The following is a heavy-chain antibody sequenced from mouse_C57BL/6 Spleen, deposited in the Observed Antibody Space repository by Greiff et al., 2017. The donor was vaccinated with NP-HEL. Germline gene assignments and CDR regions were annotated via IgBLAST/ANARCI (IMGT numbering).Heavy chain of an antibody. CDR2: IYPGSGNT. J-gene: IGHJ2*01. CDR3: AREGSLYSNYFY. CDR1: GYTFTDYY. Sequence: VQLQQSGAELVRPGASVKLSCKASGYTFTDYYINWVKQRPGQGLEWIARIYPGSGNTYYNEKFKGKATLTAEKSSSTAYMQLSSLTSEDSAVYFCAREGSLYSNYFYWGQGTTLTVSS. D-gene: IGHD2-5*01. V-gene: IGHV1-76*01.